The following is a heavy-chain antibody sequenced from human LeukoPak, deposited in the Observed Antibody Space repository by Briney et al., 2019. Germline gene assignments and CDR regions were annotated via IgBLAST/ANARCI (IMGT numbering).Heavy chain of an antibody. D-gene: IGHD3-3*01. CDR1: GYTFTGYY. J-gene: IGHJ6*02. V-gene: IGHV1-18*04. CDR2: ISAYNGNT. Sequence: ASVKVSCKASGYTFTGYYMHWVRQAPGQGLEWMGWISAYNGNTNYAQKLQGRVTMTTDTSTSTAYMELRSLRSDDTAVYYCARSREKYYDFWSGYLGNYYYYGMDVWGQGTTVTVSS. CDR3: ARSREKYYDFWSGYLGNYYYYGMDV.